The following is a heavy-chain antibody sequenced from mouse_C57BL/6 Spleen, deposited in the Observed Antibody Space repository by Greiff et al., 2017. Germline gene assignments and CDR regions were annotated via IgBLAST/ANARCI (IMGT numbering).Heavy chain of an antibody. CDR1: GYSFTGYY. J-gene: IGHJ2*01. CDR2: INPSTGGT. D-gene: IGHD1-1*01. CDR3: ARNYGSRRYYFDY. V-gene: IGHV1-42*01. Sequence: EVQLQQSGPELVKPGASVKISCKASGYSFTGYYMNWVKQSPEKSLEWIGEINPSTGGTTYNQKFKAKATLTVDKSSSTAYMQRKSLTSEDSAVYYCARNYGSRRYYFDYWGQGTTLTVSS.